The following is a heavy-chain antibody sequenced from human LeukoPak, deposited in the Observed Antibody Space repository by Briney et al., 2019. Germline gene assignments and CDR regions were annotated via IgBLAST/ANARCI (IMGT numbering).Heavy chain of an antibody. Sequence: SETLSLTRAVSGYSISSGYYWGWIRQPPGKGLEWIGRSYHSGSTYYNPSLKNRATISVDTSKNQFSLKLSSVTAADTAVYYCARQEGYSSSSITFNWFDPWGQGTLVTVSS. CDR2: SYHSGST. D-gene: IGHD6-6*01. J-gene: IGHJ5*02. CDR3: ARQEGYSSSSITFNWFDP. V-gene: IGHV4-38-2*01. CDR1: GYSISSGYY.